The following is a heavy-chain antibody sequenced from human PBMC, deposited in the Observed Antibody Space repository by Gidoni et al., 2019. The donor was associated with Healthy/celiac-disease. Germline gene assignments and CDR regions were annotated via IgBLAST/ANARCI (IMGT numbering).Heavy chain of an antibody. CDR2: ISGNSGSI. Sequence: EVQLLESGGGLVQPGRSLRLSCAASGFTFDDYAMHWVRQAPGKGLEWVSGISGNSGSIGYADSVKGRFTISRDNAKNSLYLQMNSLRAEDTALYYCAKDRVGLITFGGVIHYWGQGTLVTVSS. CDR3: AKDRVGLITFGGVIHY. V-gene: IGHV3-9*01. J-gene: IGHJ4*02. CDR1: GFTFDDYA. D-gene: IGHD3-16*01.